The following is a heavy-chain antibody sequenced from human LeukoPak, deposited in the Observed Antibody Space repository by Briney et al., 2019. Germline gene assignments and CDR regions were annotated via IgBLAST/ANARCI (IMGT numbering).Heavy chain of an antibody. Sequence: PSETLSLTCTVSGGSISSYYWSWIRQPPGKGLEWIGYIYYSGSTNYNPSLKSRVTISVDTSKNQFSLKLSSVTAADTAVYYCARVGSKAPYFDYWGQGTLVTVSS. CDR1: GGSISSYY. J-gene: IGHJ4*02. CDR2: IYYSGST. V-gene: IGHV4-59*01. D-gene: IGHD2-2*01. CDR3: ARVGSKAPYFDY.